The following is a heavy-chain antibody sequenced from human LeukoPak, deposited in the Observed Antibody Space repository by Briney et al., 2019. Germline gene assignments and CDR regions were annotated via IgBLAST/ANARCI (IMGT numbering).Heavy chain of an antibody. D-gene: IGHD5-18*01. Sequence: ASVKVSCKVSGYTLTELSMHWLQQAPGKGLEWMGGFDPEDGGTIYAQKFQGRVTMTEDTSTDTAYMELSSLGSEDTAVYYCATPIGAMVMGEYFQHWGQGTLVSVSS. CDR2: FDPEDGGT. CDR3: ATPIGAMVMGEYFQH. V-gene: IGHV1-24*01. J-gene: IGHJ1*01. CDR1: GYTLTELS.